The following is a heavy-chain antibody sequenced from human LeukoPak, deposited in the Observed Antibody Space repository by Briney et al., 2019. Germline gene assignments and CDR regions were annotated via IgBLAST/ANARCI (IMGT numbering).Heavy chain of an antibody. CDR1: GGSLSSYY. D-gene: IGHD3-3*01. Sequence: SETLSLTCTVSGGSLSSYYWSWIRQPAGKGLEWIGRIYTSGSTNYKPSHKTRVTMSVDTSKNQFSLKLSSVTAADTAVYYCARDRDFWSGYHVDYWGQGTLVTVYS. J-gene: IGHJ4*02. CDR3: ARDRDFWSGYHVDY. CDR2: IYTSGST. V-gene: IGHV4-4*07.